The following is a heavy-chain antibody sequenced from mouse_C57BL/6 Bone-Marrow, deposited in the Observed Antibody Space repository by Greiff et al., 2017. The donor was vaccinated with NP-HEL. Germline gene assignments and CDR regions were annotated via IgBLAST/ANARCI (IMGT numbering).Heavy chain of an antibody. J-gene: IGHJ2*01. CDR3: AREGNYYGSSYDFDY. D-gene: IGHD1-1*01. CDR1: GYTFTSYW. V-gene: IGHV1-53*01. CDR2: INPSNGGT. Sequence: VKLQQPGTELVKPGASVKLSCKASGYTFTSYWMHWVKQRPGQGLEWIGNINPSNGGTNYNEKFKSKATLTVDKSSSTAYMQLSSLTSEDSAVYYCAREGNYYGSSYDFDYWGQGTTLTVSS.